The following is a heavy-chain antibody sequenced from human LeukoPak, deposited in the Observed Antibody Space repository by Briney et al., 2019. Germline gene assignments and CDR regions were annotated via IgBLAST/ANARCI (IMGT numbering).Heavy chain of an antibody. CDR1: GGSISSYY. J-gene: IGHJ4*02. Sequence: SETPSLTCTVSGGSISSYYWSWIRQPPGKGLEWIGYIYYSGSTNYNPSLKSRVTISVDTSKNQFSLKLSSVTAADTAVYYCAGAKGTTGWWVVGGPHYWGQGTLVTVSS. V-gene: IGHV4-59*12. D-gene: IGHD4-17*01. CDR2: IYYSGST. CDR3: AGAKGTTGWWVVGGPHY.